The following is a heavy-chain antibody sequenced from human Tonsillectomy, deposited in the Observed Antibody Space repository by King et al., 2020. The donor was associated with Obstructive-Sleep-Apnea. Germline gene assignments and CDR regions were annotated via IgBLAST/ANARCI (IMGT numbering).Heavy chain of an antibody. CDR2: IKSKTDGETT. V-gene: IGHV3-15*01. D-gene: IGHD1-26*01. CDR3: TTSGSYSDY. Sequence: VQLVESGGGLVQPGGSLRLSCAASGFIFSSAWMGWVRQAPGKGLEWVGRIKSKTDGETTDYAAPVKGRFTISRDDSKNTLHLQMNSLRAEDTAVYYCTTSGSYSDYWGQGTLVTVSS. CDR1: GFIFSSAW. J-gene: IGHJ4*02.